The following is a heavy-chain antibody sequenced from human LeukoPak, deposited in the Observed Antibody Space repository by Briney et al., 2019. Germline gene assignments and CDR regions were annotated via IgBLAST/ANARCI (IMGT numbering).Heavy chain of an antibody. J-gene: IGHJ4*02. CDR2: INPSGDRT. CDR1: GYTFTNYY. V-gene: IGHV1-46*01. CDR3: ARGTTGVSPLY. Sequence: ASVRVSCKASGYTFTNYYMHWVRQAPGQGLGWMGVINPSGDRTNCAQKFQVRVTMTRDTSTSTVYMELSSLRSEDTAIYYCARGTTGVSPLYWGQGTQVTVSS. D-gene: IGHD1-1*01.